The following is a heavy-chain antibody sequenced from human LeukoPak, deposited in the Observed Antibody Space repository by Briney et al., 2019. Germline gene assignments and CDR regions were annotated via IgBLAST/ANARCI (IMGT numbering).Heavy chain of an antibody. CDR1: GYTFTGYY. J-gene: IGHJ4*02. V-gene: IGHV1-2*02. Sequence: ASVKVSCKASGYTFTGYYMHWVRQAPGQGLEWMRWINPNSGGTNYAQKFQGRVTMTRDTSISTAYMELSRLRSDDTAVYYCARPLNTYYDFWSGYLIDYWGQGTLVTVSS. CDR3: ARPLNTYYDFWSGYLIDY. D-gene: IGHD3-3*01. CDR2: INPNSGGT.